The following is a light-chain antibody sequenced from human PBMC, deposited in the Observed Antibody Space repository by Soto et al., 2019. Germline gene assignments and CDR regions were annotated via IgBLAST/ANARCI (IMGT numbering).Light chain of an antibody. V-gene: IGKV1-27*01. J-gene: IGKJ1*01. CDR3: QKYNSAPWT. CDR2: SAS. CDR1: QGIAKS. Sequence: IKVPQSPSSLSASGGDIVAITCRASQGIAKSLAWYQQKPGKAPKLLIYSASTLQSGVPSRFSGSGSGTDFTLTISSLQPEDVATYYCQKYNSAPWTFGQGTNVAIK.